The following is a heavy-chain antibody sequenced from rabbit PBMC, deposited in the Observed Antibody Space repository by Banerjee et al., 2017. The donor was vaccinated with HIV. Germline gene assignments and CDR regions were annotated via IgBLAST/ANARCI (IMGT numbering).Heavy chain of an antibody. D-gene: IGHD6-1*01. CDR2: IHAGSSGRT. J-gene: IGHJ3*01. V-gene: IGHV1S40*01. CDR1: GFSFSSSYF. CDR3: ARAAFVGYGYGDL. Sequence: QSLEESGGDLVKPGASLTLTCIASGFSFSSSYFMCWVRQAPGKGLEWIACIHAGSSGRTYYASWAKGRFTISKTSTTVTLQLTSLTAADTATYFCARAAFVGYGYGDLWGQGTLVTVS.